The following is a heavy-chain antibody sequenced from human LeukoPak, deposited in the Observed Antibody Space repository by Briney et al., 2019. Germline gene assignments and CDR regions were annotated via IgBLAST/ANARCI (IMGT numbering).Heavy chain of an antibody. D-gene: IGHD5-24*01. CDR3: ARDSKKMATNPFDY. CDR2: IYYSGST. V-gene: IGHV4-39*07. Sequence: SETLSLTCTVSGGSISSGSYYWSWIRQPAGKGLEWIGSIYYSGSTYYNPSLKSRVTISVDTSKNQFSLKLSSVTAADTAVYYCARDSKKMATNPFDYWGQGTLVTVSS. CDR1: GGSISSGSYY. J-gene: IGHJ4*02.